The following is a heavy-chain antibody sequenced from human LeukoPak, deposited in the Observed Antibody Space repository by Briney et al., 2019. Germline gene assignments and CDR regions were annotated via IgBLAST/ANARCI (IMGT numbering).Heavy chain of an antibody. CDR1: GGTFSSYA. CDR2: IIPILGTA. CDR3: AREGGIAAAGTRAFDI. D-gene: IGHD6-13*01. Sequence: SVKVSCKASGGTFSSYAISWVRQAPGQGLEWMGRIIPILGTANYAQKFQGRVTITTDESTSTAYMELSGLRSEDTAVYYCAREGGIAAAGTRAFDIWGQGTMVTVSS. V-gene: IGHV1-69*05. J-gene: IGHJ3*02.